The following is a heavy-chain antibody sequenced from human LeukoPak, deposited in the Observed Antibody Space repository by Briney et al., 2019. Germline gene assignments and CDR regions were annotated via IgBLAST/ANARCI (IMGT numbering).Heavy chain of an antibody. CDR3: ARQDRSSSSSGY. CDR2: ISSSSSYI. J-gene: IGHJ4*01. Sequence: PGGSLRLSCAASGFTFSSYAMSWVRQAPGKGLEWVSSISSSSSYIYYADSVKGRFTISRDNAKNSLYLQMNSLRAEDTAVYYCARQDRSSSSSGYWGQGTLVTVSS. CDR1: GFTFSSYA. V-gene: IGHV3-21*01. D-gene: IGHD6-6*01.